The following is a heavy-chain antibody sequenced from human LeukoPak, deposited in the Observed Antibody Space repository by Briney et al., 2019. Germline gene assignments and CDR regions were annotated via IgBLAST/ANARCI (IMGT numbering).Heavy chain of an antibody. V-gene: IGHV4-39*07. CDR1: GGSISGTDLY. CDR3: ARGRRYDFWSGDFAFDP. D-gene: IGHD3-3*01. CDR2: INHSGST. J-gene: IGHJ5*02. Sequence: SETLSLTCTVSGGSISGTDLYWGWIRQPPGKGLEWIGEINHSGSTNYNPSLKSRVTISVDTSKNQISLKESSVTAADTAVYYCARGRRYDFWSGDFAFDPWGQGTLVTVSS.